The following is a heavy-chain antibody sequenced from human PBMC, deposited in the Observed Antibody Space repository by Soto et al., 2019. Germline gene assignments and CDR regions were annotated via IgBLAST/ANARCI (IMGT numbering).Heavy chain of an antibody. CDR2: ISYDGRNE. J-gene: IGHJ4*02. V-gene: IGHV3-30*04. Sequence: QVQLVESGGGVVQPGRSLRLSCVASGFTFSSHAMHWVRQAPGKGLEWVAVISYDGRNEYYADAVRGRFTISRDNSQNTLFLPMNSLRTEDTAVYYCARVPDFRYCSCGNCDPDSLGQGTLVTVSS. D-gene: IGHD2-15*01. CDR1: GFTFSSHA. CDR3: ARVPDFRYCSCGNCDPDS.